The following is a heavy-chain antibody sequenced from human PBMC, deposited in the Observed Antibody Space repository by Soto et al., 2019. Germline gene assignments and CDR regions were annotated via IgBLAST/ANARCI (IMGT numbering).Heavy chain of an antibody. J-gene: IGHJ4*02. CDR1: GGTFSSYT. CDR3: ARMGDRFGEFHFDY. Sequence: QVQLVQSGAEVKKPGSSVKVSCKASGGTFSSYTISWVRQAPGQGLEWMGRIIPILGIATYAQKFEGRVTITADKSTSTAYMELSSLRSEDTAVYYCARMGDRFGEFHFDYWGQGTLVTVSS. CDR2: IIPILGIA. V-gene: IGHV1-69*02. D-gene: IGHD3-10*01.